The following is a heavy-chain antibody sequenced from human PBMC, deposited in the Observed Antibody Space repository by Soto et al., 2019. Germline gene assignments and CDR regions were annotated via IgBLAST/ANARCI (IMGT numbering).Heavy chain of an antibody. CDR2: FSDSSSST. J-gene: IGHJ6*02. D-gene: IGHD3-16*01. CDR3: VKDGSRGTMDV. Sequence: EVQLLESGGGLVQPGGSLRLSCAATGFTVSNYGMSWVRQAPGKGLERVLGFSDSSSSTYYEGSVKGRFTISRDNSKNRPDLQMKGLRVEDTAGYHCVKDGSRGTMDVWGQGTKVTVSS. CDR1: GFTVSNYG. V-gene: IGHV3-23*01.